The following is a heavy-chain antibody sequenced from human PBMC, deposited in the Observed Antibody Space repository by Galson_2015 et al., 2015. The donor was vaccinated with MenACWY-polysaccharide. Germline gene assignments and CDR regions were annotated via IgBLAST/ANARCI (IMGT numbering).Heavy chain of an antibody. D-gene: IGHD4-23*01. Sequence: QSGAEVKKPGESLKISCKASGYIFNNYWIGWVRQMPDKGLEWMGRIFPDNSDPRYSPSFQGQVTVSVDKSTSTAYLHLSGLKASDTGMYYCARLRGLGGQFDCDFWGQGSLGTVSS. CDR1: GYIFNNYW. V-gene: IGHV5-51*03. J-gene: IGHJ4*02. CDR3: ARLRGLGGQFDCDF. CDR2: IFPDNSDP.